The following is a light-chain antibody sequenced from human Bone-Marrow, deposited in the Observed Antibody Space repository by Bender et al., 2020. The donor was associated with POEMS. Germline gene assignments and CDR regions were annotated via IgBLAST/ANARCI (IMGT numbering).Light chain of an antibody. Sequence: SYELTQPPSVSVSPGQTSTITCSGEKLGEEYACWYQQKPGQSPVVVIYQDTKRPSGVSSRFSGSTSGNTASLTISGTQTMDEADYYCQSWGSNTAVFGGGTKLTVL. V-gene: IGLV3-1*01. CDR3: QSWGSNTAV. CDR2: QDT. CDR1: KLGEEY. J-gene: IGLJ2*01.